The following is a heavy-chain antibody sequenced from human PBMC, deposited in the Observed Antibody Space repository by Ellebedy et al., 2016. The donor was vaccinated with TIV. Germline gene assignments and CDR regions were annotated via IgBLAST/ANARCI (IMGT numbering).Heavy chain of an antibody. J-gene: IGHJ4*02. CDR1: GGSFSGYY. Sequence: GSLRLSXAVYGGSFSGYYWSWIRQPPGKGLEWIGEINHSGSTNYNPSLKSRVTISVDTSKNQFSLKLSSVTAADTAVYYCARWVNGYKPFDYWGQGTLVTVSS. V-gene: IGHV4-34*01. CDR3: ARWVNGYKPFDY. D-gene: IGHD5-24*01. CDR2: INHSGST.